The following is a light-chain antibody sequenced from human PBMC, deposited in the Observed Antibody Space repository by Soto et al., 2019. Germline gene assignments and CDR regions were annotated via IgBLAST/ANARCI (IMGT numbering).Light chain of an antibody. V-gene: IGKV3-15*01. Sequence: EIVMTQSPDPLSVSPGERATLSCRASQSVANSIAWYQQKPGQAPRLLIYSASTRATGIPARFSGSGSGTGFTLTISSLQSEDFAVYYCQQYNNWWTFGQGTKVEIK. CDR3: QQYNNWWT. CDR1: QSVANS. CDR2: SAS. J-gene: IGKJ1*01.